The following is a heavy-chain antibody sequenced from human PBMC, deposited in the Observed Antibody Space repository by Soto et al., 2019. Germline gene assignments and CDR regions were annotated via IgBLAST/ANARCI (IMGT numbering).Heavy chain of an antibody. V-gene: IGHV4-39*07. J-gene: IGHJ6*02. CDR3: ARCYGSGSSYYYYYGMDV. CDR1: GGSISSSSYY. CDR2: IYHSGST. D-gene: IGHD3-10*01. Sequence: SETLSLTCTVSGGSISSSSYYWGWIRQPPGKGLEWIGEIYHSGSTNYNPSLKSRVTISVDKSKNQFSLKLSSVTAADTAVYYCARCYGSGSSYYYYYGMDVWGQGTTVTVSS.